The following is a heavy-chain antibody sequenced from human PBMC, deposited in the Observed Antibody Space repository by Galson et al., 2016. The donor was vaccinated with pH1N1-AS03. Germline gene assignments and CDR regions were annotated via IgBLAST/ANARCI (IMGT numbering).Heavy chain of an antibody. CDR3: ARQDSSGYFHGLDL. CDR2: INNEGTST. CDR1: GFTFTTYW. J-gene: IGHJ3*01. V-gene: IGHV3-74*01. D-gene: IGHD3-22*01. Sequence: SLRLSCAASGFTFTTYWMHWVRQAPGRGLVWVSSINNEGTSTRDTDSVRGRFFISRDNAKNTVYLQMNSLRAEDAAVYYCARQDSSGYFHGLDLWGQGKTVTVSS.